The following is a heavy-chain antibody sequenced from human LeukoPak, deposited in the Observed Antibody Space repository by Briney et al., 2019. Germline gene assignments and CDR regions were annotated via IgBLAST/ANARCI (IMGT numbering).Heavy chain of an antibody. CDR3: ARAGAFDI. CDR2: IWYDGSNK. CDR1: GFTFSSYA. V-gene: IGHV3-33*08. J-gene: IGHJ3*02. Sequence: GGSLRLSCAASGFTFSSYAMSWVRQAPGKGLEWVAVIWYDGSNKYYADSVKGRFTISRDNSKNTLYLQMNSLRAEDTAVYYCARAGAFDIWGQGTMVTVSS.